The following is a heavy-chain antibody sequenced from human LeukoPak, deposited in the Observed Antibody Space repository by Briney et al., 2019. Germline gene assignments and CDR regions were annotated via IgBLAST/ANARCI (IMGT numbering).Heavy chain of an antibody. CDR3: TRDHYYAIDF. CDR2: IRNKGSNHAT. Sequence: GSLRLSCAASGFTFSSYSMNWVRRASGKGLEWIGHIRNKGSNHATTYAASVKGRFTVSRDDSKNTAFLQMNSVKPEDTAVYYCTRDHYYAIDFWGQGTTVTVSS. J-gene: IGHJ6*02. CDR1: GFTFSSYS. V-gene: IGHV3-73*01.